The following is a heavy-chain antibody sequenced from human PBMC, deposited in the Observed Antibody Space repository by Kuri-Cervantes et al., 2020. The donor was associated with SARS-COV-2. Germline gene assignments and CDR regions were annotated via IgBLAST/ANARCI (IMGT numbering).Heavy chain of an antibody. J-gene: IGHJ4*02. Sequence: SVNVSCKASGYTFTSYGISWVRQAPGQGLEWMGRIIPIFGIANYAQKFQGRVTITADKSTSTAYMELSSLRSEDTAVYYCARQFGTTMLYYFDYWGQGTLVTVSS. CDR3: ARQFGTTMLYYFDY. CDR2: IIPIFGIA. D-gene: IGHD3-10*02. CDR1: GYTFTSYG. V-gene: IGHV1-69*04.